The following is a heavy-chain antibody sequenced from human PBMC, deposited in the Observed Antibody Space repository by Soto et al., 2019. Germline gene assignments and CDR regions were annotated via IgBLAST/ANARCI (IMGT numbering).Heavy chain of an antibody. J-gene: IGHJ3*02. CDR3: ARDRGIEMATRGDAFDI. V-gene: IGHV1-2*04. D-gene: IGHD5-12*01. Sequence: ASVKVSCKASGYTFTGYYIHWVRQAPGQGLEWMGWINPNSGGTNYAQKFQGWVTMTRDTSISTAYMELSRLRSDDTAVYYCARDRGIEMATRGDAFDIWGQGTMVTVSS. CDR2: INPNSGGT. CDR1: GYTFTGYY.